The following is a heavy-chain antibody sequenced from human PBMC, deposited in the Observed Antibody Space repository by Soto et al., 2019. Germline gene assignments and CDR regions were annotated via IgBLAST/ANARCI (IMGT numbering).Heavy chain of an antibody. J-gene: IGHJ6*02. CDR1: GFTFSSYA. V-gene: IGHV3-23*01. D-gene: IGHD3-16*01. Sequence: GGSLRLSCAASGFTFSSYAMSWVRQAPGKGLEWVSAISGSGGSTYYADSVKGRFTISRDNSKDTLYLQMNSLRAEDTAVYYCAKGGLQGYYYYGMDVWGQGTTVTVS. CDR3: AKGGLQGYYYYGMDV. CDR2: ISGSGGST.